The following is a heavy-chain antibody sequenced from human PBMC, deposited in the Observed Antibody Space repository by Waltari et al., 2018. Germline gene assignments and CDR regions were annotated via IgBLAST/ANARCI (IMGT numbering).Heavy chain of an antibody. J-gene: IGHJ4*02. CDR1: GFTFTTYW. CDR2: INSDGSGT. V-gene: IGHV3-74*01. Sequence: EILVVESGGGLVQPGGSLRLSCAASGFTFTTYWMHWVRQAPGKGLVWVSRINSDGSGTSYADSVQGRYTISRDNAKNTVFLQMNSLRVEDTAVYYCVRRLDKRRGFDYWGQGTLVTVSS. D-gene: IGHD3-16*01. CDR3: VRRLDKRRGFDY.